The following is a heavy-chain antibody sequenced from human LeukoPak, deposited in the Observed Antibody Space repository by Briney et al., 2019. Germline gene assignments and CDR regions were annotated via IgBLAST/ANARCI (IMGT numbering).Heavy chain of an antibody. CDR2: IYYSGST. V-gene: IGHV4-39*07. CDR1: GGSISSSGYY. Sequence: SETLSLTCTVFGGSISSSGYYWGWIRQPRGKGLEWIGSIYYSGSTNYNPSLKSRVTISVDTSKNQFSLRLSSVTAADTAVYYCARVTGYVMEDYFDYWGQGTLVTVSS. CDR3: ARVTGYVMEDYFDY. D-gene: IGHD6-13*01. J-gene: IGHJ4*02.